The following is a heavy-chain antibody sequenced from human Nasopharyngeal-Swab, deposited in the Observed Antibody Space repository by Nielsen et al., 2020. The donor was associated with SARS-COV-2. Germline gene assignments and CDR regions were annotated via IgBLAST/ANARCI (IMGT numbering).Heavy chain of an antibody. J-gene: IGHJ4*02. CDR3: ARDGVAAAGIDY. D-gene: IGHD6-13*01. CDR2: ISGSGGSK. Sequence: GESLKISCAASGFTFSSYAMSWVRQAPGKGLEWVSAISGSGGSKYYADSVKGRFTISRDNSKNTLYLQMNSLRAEDTAVYYCARDGVAAAGIDYWGQGTLVTVSS. CDR1: GFTFSSYA. V-gene: IGHV3-23*01.